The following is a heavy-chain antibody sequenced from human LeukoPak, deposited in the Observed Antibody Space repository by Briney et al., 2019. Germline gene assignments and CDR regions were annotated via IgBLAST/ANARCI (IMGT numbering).Heavy chain of an antibody. J-gene: IGHJ3*02. CDR3: ARAMRRAAMGAFDI. D-gene: IGHD2-2*01. V-gene: IGHV3-NL1*01. CDR1: GFMFSNYG. Sequence: PGGSLRLSCAASGFMFSNYGMHWVRQAPGKGLEWVSAISGSATGTYYAGSVKGRFTISRDNSKNSLYLQMNSLRAEDTAVYYCARAMRRAAMGAFDIWGQGTMVTVSS. CDR2: ISGSATGT.